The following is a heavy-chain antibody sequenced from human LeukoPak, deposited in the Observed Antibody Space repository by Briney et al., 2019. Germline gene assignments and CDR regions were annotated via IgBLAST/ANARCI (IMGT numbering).Heavy chain of an antibody. J-gene: IGHJ4*02. V-gene: IGHV1-69*04. CDR2: IIPILGIA. CDR1: GYTFSSYA. Sequence: ASVKVSCKASGYTFSSYAISWVRQAPGQGLEWMGRIIPILGIANYAQKFQGRVTITADKSTSTAYMELSSLRSEDTAVYYCAREEYSGSYLDYWGQGTLVTVSS. CDR3: AREEYSGSYLDY. D-gene: IGHD1-26*01.